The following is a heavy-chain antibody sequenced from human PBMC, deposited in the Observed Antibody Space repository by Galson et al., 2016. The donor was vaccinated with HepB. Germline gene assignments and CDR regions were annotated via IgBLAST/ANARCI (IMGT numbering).Heavy chain of an antibody. V-gene: IGHV3-53*01. CDR1: GFTVSSDY. D-gene: IGHD3-10*01. Sequence: SLRLSCATSGFTVSSDYMTWVRQAPGKGLEWVSLFYIGGNTYYGNSVKGRFTISRDNSKNTLYLQMNSLRAEDTAMYYCGKGRRDANFHQYGSAVFDPWGQGTLVTVSS. J-gene: IGHJ5*02. CDR2: FYIGGNT. CDR3: GKGRRDANFHQYGSAVFDP.